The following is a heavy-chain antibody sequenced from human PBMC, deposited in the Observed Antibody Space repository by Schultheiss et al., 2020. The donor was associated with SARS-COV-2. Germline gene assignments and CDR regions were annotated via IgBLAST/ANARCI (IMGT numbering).Heavy chain of an antibody. CDR2: IIPNSGGT. CDR3: ARGGGITIFGVAPINNYYYYYYMDV. V-gene: IGHV1-2*04. J-gene: IGHJ6*03. D-gene: IGHD3-3*01. CDR1: GGTFSSYT. Sequence: ASVKVSCKASGGTFSSYTISWVRQAPGQGLEWMGRIIPNSGGTNYAQKFQGWVTLTRDTSISTAYMELSSLVSDDTAVYYCARGGGITIFGVAPINNYYYYYYMDVWGKGTPVTVSS.